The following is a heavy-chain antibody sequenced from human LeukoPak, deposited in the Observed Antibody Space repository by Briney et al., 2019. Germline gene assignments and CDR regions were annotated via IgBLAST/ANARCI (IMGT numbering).Heavy chain of an antibody. CDR1: GGSIPSYY. J-gene: IGHJ4*02. D-gene: IGHD1-14*01. V-gene: IGHV4-59*01. CDR2: VSDGGST. Sequence: SETLSLTCSVSGGSIPSYYWSWIRQPPGKGLEWIGHVSDGGSTNYSPSLKSRVSISVDTSKNQFSLKLNSVTAADTAVYFCARASTTFDDWGQGTLVTVSS. CDR3: ARASTTFDD.